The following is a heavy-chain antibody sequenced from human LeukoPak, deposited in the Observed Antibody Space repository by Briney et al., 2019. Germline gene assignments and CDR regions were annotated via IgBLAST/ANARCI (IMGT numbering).Heavy chain of an antibody. Sequence: GGPLRLSCAASGFSFGNYEMNWVRQSPGKGLEWISYITSTGFTTYYSQSVRGRFTISRDNAKNSLYLQMNRLRAEDTAVYYCARGYCSRGSCYFLITFDSWGQGTQVTVSS. J-gene: IGHJ4*02. V-gene: IGHV3-48*03. D-gene: IGHD2-15*01. CDR1: GFSFGNYE. CDR3: ARGYCSRGSCYFLITFDS. CDR2: ITSTGFTT.